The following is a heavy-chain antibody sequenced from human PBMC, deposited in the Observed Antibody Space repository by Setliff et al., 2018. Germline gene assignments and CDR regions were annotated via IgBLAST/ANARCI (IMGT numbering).Heavy chain of an antibody. J-gene: IGHJ3*02. D-gene: IGHD3-16*01. Sequence: GGSLRLSCVVSGFTFSSRWMGWVRQAPGKGLEWVSYISSSSSTIYYADSVKGRFTISRDNAKNSLYLQMNGLRAEDTAVYYGAGDPAYGAFDIWGQGTMVTVSS. CDR3: AGDPAYGAFDI. CDR2: ISSSSSTI. CDR1: GFTFSSRW. V-gene: IGHV3-48*04.